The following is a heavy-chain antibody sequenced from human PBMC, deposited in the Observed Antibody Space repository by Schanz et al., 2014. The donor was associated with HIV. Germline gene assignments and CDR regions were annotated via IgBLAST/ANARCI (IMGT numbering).Heavy chain of an antibody. CDR2: ISPYNGNT. V-gene: IGHV1-18*01. Sequence: QVQLVQSGAEVKKPGASVKVSCKASGYIFTSNGISWVRQAPGQGLEWMGWISPYNGNTDYVERFQGRVTMTADTSTGTAYMELRALRFDDTALYFCARDLVDSSTWYDAFDIWGQGTKVTVSS. D-gene: IGHD6-13*01. J-gene: IGHJ3*02. CDR3: ARDLVDSSTWYDAFDI. CDR1: GYIFTSNG.